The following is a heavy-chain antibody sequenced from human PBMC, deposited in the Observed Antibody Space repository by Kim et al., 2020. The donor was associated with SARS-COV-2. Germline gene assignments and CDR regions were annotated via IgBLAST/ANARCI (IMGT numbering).Heavy chain of an antibody. V-gene: IGHV1-3*01. CDR1: GYTFTSYA. CDR2: INAGNGNT. CDR3: ARAPSYRTKKNSSEKGDYFDY. Sequence: ASVKVSCKASGYTFTSYAMHWVRQAPGQRLEWMGWINAGNGNTKYSQKFQGRVTITRDTSASTAYMELSSLRSEDTAVYYCARAPSYRTKKNSSEKGDYFDYWGQGTLVTVSS. D-gene: IGHD6-19*01. J-gene: IGHJ4*02.